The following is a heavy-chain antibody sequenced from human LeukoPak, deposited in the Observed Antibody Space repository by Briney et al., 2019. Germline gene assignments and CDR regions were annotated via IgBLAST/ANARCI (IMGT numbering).Heavy chain of an antibody. CDR2: ISGSAGTT. J-gene: IGHJ4*02. CDR1: GFTFSGYS. Sequence: GGSLRLSCAASGFTFSGYSMNWVRQAPGKGLEWVSYISGSAGTTSYADSVKGRFTISRDNAKNSLDLQLSSLRAEDTAVYYCAREGIQLWKAFDYWGQGTLVTVSS. V-gene: IGHV3-48*04. D-gene: IGHD5-18*01. CDR3: AREGIQLWKAFDY.